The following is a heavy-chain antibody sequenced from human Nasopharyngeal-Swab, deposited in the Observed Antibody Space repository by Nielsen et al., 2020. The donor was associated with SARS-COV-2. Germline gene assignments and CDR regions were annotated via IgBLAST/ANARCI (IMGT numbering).Heavy chain of an antibody. CDR3: ARGGSYYYYYGMDV. CDR2: ISSNGGST. V-gene: IGHV3-64*01. Sequence: WIRQPPGEGLEYVSAISSNGGSTYYANSVKGRSTISRDNSKNTLYLQMGSLRAEDMAVYYCARGGSYYYYYGMDVWGQGTTVTVSS. J-gene: IGHJ6*02. D-gene: IGHD3-16*01.